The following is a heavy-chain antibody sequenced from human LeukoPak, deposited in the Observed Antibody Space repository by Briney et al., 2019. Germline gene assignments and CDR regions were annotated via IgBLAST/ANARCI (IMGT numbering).Heavy chain of an antibody. CDR2: INQGGSDK. Sequence: GGSLRLSCAASGFTFSGHWMSWVRQAPGKGLEWVAIINQGGSDKYYVDSVEGRFTISRDNANNLLYLQMNSLRGEDTAVYYCTRDRSRAEDDWGQGTLVTVSS. CDR3: TRDRSRAEDD. V-gene: IGHV3-7*01. D-gene: IGHD1-14*01. J-gene: IGHJ4*02. CDR1: GFTFSGHW.